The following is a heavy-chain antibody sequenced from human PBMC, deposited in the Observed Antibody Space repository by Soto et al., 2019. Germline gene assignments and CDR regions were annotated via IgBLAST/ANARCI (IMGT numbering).Heavy chain of an antibody. CDR1: GFTFSSYS. CDR3: AKGPTVTSDY. J-gene: IGHJ4*02. D-gene: IGHD4-17*01. Sequence: ASGFTFSSYSMSWIRQAPGKGLEWVSAISGSGGSTYYADSVKGRFTISRDNSKNTLYLQMNSLRAEDTAVYYCAKGPTVTSDYWGQGTLVTVSS. CDR2: ISGSGGST. V-gene: IGHV3-23*01.